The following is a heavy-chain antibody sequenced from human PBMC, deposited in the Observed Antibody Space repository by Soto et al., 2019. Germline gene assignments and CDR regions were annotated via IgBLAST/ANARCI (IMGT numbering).Heavy chain of an antibody. CDR3: ARESHDILTGPPWVWYFDL. Sequence: QVQLQQWGAGPLRSLETLSLTCGVSGGSFSGYYWAWIRQSPGKGLEWISEINDRGSINYNKSMRSRVSSSVDTSNNHYSLNLRSVTAADTDVYYCARESHDILTGPPWVWYFDLWGRGTLVTVSS. CDR2: INDRGSI. V-gene: IGHV4-34*01. CDR1: GGSFSGYY. J-gene: IGHJ2*01. D-gene: IGHD3-9*01.